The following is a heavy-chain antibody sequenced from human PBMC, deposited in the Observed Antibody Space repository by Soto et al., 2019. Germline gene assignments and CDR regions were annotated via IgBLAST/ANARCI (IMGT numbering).Heavy chain of an antibody. CDR3: ARERIWFGESDYYYDY. D-gene: IGHD3-10*01. Sequence: QLQESGPGLVRASETLSLTCTVSGDLFNQYDWSWIRQPPGKGLEWIGNIYSSGSTNYNPSLKSRVTISLGASQHQFSLKLGSVTAADTAVYYCARERIWFGESDYYYDYWGQGALVTVSS. CDR2: IYSSGST. V-gene: IGHV4-59*01. J-gene: IGHJ4*02. CDR1: GDLFNQYD.